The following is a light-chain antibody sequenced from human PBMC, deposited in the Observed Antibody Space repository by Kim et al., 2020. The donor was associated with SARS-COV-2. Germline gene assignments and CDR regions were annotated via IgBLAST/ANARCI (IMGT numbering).Light chain of an antibody. CDR3: QQYDNLPRRT. V-gene: IGKV1-33*01. Sequence: DIQMTQSPSSLSASVGDRVTITCQASQDISNYLNWYQQKPGKAPKLLIYDASNLETGVPSRFSGSGSGTDFTFTISSLQPEDIATYYCQQYDNLPRRTFGQVTKVDIK. J-gene: IGKJ1*01. CDR2: DAS. CDR1: QDISNY.